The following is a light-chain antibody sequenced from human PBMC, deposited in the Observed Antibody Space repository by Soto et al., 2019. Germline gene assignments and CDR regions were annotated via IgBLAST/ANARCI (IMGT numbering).Light chain of an antibody. J-gene: IGKJ5*01. CDR3: QQYTNYPVT. CDR1: QSISKS. CDR2: QAS. V-gene: IGKV1-5*03. Sequence: DIQMTQSPSTLSASVGDTVTITCRASQSISKSLAWYQQKPGKAPKLLIYQASTLESGVPSGFSGSGSGTEFTLTISSLQPDDSATYFCQQYTNYPVTFGQGTRLEIK.